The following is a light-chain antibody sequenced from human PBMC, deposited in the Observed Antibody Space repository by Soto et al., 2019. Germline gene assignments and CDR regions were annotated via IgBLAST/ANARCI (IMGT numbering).Light chain of an antibody. CDR1: QSVSSN. Sequence: EIVMTQSPDTLSVSPGERATLSCRASQSVSSNLAWYQQKPGQAPRLLIYGASTRATGIPARFSGSGSGTEFTLTVSSLQSEDFAVYYCQQYNDWLTVGGGTKVDSK. V-gene: IGKV3-15*01. J-gene: IGKJ4*01. CDR2: GAS. CDR3: QQYNDWLT.